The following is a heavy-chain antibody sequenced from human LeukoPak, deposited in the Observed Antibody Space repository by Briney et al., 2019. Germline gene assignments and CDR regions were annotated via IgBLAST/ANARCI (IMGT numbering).Heavy chain of an antibody. CDR3: ARQPRLGRDGYNLRYYYYYYMDV. V-gene: IGHV4-34*01. J-gene: IGHJ6*03. CDR2: INHSGST. D-gene: IGHD5-24*01. CDR1: GGSIGNYY. Sequence: SETLSLTCTVSGGSIGNYYWSWIRQPPGKGLEWIGEINHSGSTNYNPSLKSRVTISVDTSKNQFSLKLSSVTAVDTAVYYCARQPRLGRDGYNLRYYYYYYMDVWGKGTTVTVSS.